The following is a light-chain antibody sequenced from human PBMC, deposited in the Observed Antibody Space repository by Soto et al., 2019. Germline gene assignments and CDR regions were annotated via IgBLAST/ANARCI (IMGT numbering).Light chain of an antibody. CDR2: GAS. Sequence: EIVLTQSPGTLSLSPGERATLSCRASQSVSSSYLGWYQQKPGQAPRLLIFGASSRATGIPDRFSGSGSESDLTLTITRLEPEDFAVYYCQQYSNSAWTFGQGTRVEIK. V-gene: IGKV3-20*01. CDR1: QSVSSSY. CDR3: QQYSNSAWT. J-gene: IGKJ1*01.